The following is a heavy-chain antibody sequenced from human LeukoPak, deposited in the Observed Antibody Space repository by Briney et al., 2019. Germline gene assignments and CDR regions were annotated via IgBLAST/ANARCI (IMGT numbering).Heavy chain of an antibody. CDR1: GFTFDDYA. CDR2: ISWNSGSI. CDR3: AKDIRSGYSSGWYYFDY. D-gene: IGHD6-19*01. Sequence: PGRSLRLSCAASGFTFDDYAMHWVRQAPGKGLEWVSGISWNSGSIGYADSVKGRFTISRDNAKNSLYLQMNSLRAEDTALYYCAKDIRSGYSSGWYYFDYWGQGTLVTVSS. V-gene: IGHV3-9*01. J-gene: IGHJ4*02.